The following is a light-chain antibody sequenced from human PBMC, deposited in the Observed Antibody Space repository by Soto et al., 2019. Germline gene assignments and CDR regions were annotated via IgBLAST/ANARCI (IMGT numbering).Light chain of an antibody. Sequence: QSVLTQPPSVSGSPGQSVAISCTGTSSDVGSNNRVSWYQQLPGTAPKLMIYGVSRRPSGVPDRFSSSKSGTSASLAISGLQSEDEADYYCAAWDDSLTDYVFGTGTKVTVL. CDR2: GVS. CDR1: SSDVGSNNR. CDR3: AAWDDSLTDYV. V-gene: IGLV2-18*01. J-gene: IGLJ1*01.